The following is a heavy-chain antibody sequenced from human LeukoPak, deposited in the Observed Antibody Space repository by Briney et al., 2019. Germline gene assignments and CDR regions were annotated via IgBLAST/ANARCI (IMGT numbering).Heavy chain of an antibody. D-gene: IGHD1-14*01. CDR3: ARHAPTGYYYYGMDV. Sequence: SKTLSLTCTVSGGSISSSSYYWGWIRQPPGKGLEWIGSIYYSGSTYYNPSLKSRVTISVDTSKNQFSLKLSSVTAADTAVYYCARHAPTGYYYYGMDVWGQGTTVTVSS. CDR2: IYYSGST. CDR1: GGSISSSSYY. V-gene: IGHV4-39*01. J-gene: IGHJ6*02.